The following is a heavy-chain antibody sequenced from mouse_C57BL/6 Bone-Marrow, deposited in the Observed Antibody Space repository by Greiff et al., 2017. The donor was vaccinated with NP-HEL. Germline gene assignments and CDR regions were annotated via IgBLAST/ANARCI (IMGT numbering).Heavy chain of an antibody. Sequence: EVQRVESGGGLVKPGGSLKLSCAASGFTFSSYAMSWVRQTPEKRLEWVATISDGGSYTYYPDNVQGRFTISRDNAKNNLYLQMSHLKSEDTAMYYCARDRDYDGYYYAMDYWGQGTSVTVSS. V-gene: IGHV5-4*01. CDR3: ARDRDYDGYYYAMDY. CDR1: GFTFSSYA. J-gene: IGHJ4*01. CDR2: ISDGGSYT. D-gene: IGHD2-4*01.